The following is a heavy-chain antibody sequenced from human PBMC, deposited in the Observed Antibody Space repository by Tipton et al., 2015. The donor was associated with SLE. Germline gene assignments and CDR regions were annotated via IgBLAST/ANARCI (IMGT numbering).Heavy chain of an antibody. Sequence: QVQLVQSGAEVKKPGASVKVSCKASGYTFTTYDITWVRQAPGEGLEWMGWMNPNTGKTGHAQKFQGRVTITTDESTSTAYMELRSLTSDDTAVYYCARGVYGLGFEVAGFDYWGQGTLVIVSS. CDR1: GYTFTTYD. D-gene: IGHD3-3*01. CDR2: MNPNTGKT. V-gene: IGHV1-8*03. J-gene: IGHJ4*02. CDR3: ARGVYGLGFEVAGFDY.